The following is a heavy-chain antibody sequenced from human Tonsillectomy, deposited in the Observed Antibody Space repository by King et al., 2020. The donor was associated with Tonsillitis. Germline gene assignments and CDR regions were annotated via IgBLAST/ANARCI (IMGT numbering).Heavy chain of an antibody. J-gene: IGHJ4*02. CDR1: GYTFTSYG. CDR2: ISAYNGNT. CDR3: ARYQYRTGYSSSWYYFDY. V-gene: IGHV1-18*04. Sequence: QLVQSGAEVKKPGASVKVSCKASGYTFTSYGISWVRQAPGQGLEWMGWISAYNGNTNYAQKLQGRVTMTTDTSTSTAYMELRSLRSADTAVYYCARYQYRTGYSSSWYYFDYWGQGPLVTVSS. D-gene: IGHD6-13*01.